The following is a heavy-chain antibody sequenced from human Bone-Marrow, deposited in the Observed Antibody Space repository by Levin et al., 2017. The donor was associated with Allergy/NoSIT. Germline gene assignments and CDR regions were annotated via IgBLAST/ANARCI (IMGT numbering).Heavy chain of an antibody. D-gene: IGHD3-16*01. V-gene: IGHV1-2*02. CDR2: IDPNTGGT. CDR1: GYTFPDCY. Sequence: GASVKVSCKASGYTFPDCYIHWVRQAPGQGLEWMGWIDPNTGGTKYAQKFQGRVRMTRDTSIRTAYMEVGCLTSADMAVYYCARARTGGVDEFDSWGLGTLITV. CDR3: ARARTGGVDEFDS. J-gene: IGHJ4*02.